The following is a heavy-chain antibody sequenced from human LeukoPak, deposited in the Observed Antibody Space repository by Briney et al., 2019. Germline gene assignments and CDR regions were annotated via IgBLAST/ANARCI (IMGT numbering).Heavy chain of an antibody. D-gene: IGHD3-9*01. Sequence: SSVKVSCKASGYTFTSYAMNWVRQAPGQGLEWMGWVNPNHGDTNYAHKFQDRVSMTRDTSISTAYTHLSRLRSADTAVYYCARSPHILTGENFDYWGQGTLLTVSS. CDR1: GYTFTSYA. V-gene: IGHV1-2*02. J-gene: IGHJ4*02. CDR2: VNPNHGDT. CDR3: ARSPHILTGENFDY.